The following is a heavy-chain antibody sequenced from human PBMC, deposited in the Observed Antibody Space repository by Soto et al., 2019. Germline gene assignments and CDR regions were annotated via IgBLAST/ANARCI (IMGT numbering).Heavy chain of an antibody. CDR2: MNPNSGNT. CDR1: GYTFTSYD. CDR3: ASGGYCSGGSCYKEYYYYMDV. J-gene: IGHJ6*03. Sequence: QVQLVQSGAEVKKPGASVKVSCKASGYTFTSYDINWVRQATGQGLEWMGWMNPNSGNTGYAQKFQGRVTMTRNTSISTDYMELSSLRSEDTAVYYCASGGYCSGGSCYKEYYYYMDVWGKGTTVTVSS. D-gene: IGHD2-15*01. V-gene: IGHV1-8*01.